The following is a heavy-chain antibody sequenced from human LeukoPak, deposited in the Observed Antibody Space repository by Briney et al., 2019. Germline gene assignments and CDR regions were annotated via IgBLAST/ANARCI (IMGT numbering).Heavy chain of an antibody. Sequence: GGSLRLSCAASGFTFSSYAMTWVRQAPGKGLEWVSGISGSGGNTYYADSVKGRFTISRDNSKNTLYLQMNSLRAEDTAVYYCARGPRYYYDSSGYYWGQGTLVTVSS. CDR2: ISGSGGNT. J-gene: IGHJ4*02. D-gene: IGHD3-22*01. CDR1: GFTFSSYA. V-gene: IGHV3-23*01. CDR3: ARGPRYYYDSSGYY.